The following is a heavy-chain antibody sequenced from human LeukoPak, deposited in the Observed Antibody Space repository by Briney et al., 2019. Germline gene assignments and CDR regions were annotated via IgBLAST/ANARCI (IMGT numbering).Heavy chain of an antibody. D-gene: IGHD4-11*01. CDR1: GFTFSGSA. CDR3: TRYSNYGLDY. V-gene: IGHV3-73*01. CDR2: IRSKANSYAT. J-gene: IGHJ4*02. Sequence: PGGSLKLSCAASGFTFSGSAMHWVRQASGKGLEWVGRIRSKANSYATAYAASVKGRFTISRDDSKNTAYLQMNSLKTEDTAVYYCTRYSNYGLDYWGQGTLVTVSS.